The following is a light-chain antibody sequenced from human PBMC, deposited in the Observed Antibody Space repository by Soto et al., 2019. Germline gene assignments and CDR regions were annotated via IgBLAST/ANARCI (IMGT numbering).Light chain of an antibody. CDR3: QQSYSTPYT. Sequence: DIQMTQSPSSLSASVGDRVTITCRASQSISSYLNWYQQKPGKAPKLLIYAASSLQSGVPSRFSGSGSGTDFTLTISSLQREDFAIYYCQQSYSTPYTFGQGTKVDIK. CDR1: QSISSY. J-gene: IGKJ2*01. CDR2: AAS. V-gene: IGKV1-39*01.